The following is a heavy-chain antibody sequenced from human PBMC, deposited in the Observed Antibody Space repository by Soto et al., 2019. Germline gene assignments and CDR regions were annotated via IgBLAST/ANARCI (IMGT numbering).Heavy chain of an antibody. V-gene: IGHV3-30-3*01. CDR2: ISYDVSNK. J-gene: IGHJ4*02. D-gene: IGHD3-22*01. Sequence: GGSLRLSCAASGFTFSSYAMHWVRQAPGKGLEWVAVISYDVSNKYYADSVKGRFTISRDNSKNTLYLQMNSLRAEDTAVYYCARDGDYDSSGYYFDYWGQGTLVTVSS. CDR1: GFTFSSYA. CDR3: ARDGDYDSSGYYFDY.